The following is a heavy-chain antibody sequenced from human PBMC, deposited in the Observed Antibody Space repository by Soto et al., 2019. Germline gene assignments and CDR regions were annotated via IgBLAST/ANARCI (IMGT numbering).Heavy chain of an antibody. D-gene: IGHD3-3*01. Sequence: SETLSLTCTVSGGSVSSGSYYWSWIRQPPGKGLEYIGYLYYSGSTNYNPSLKSRVTISVDTSKNQFSLKLTSVTAADTAIYYCARGQAFWTGYYRMPYYFDYWGQGTLVTVSS. CDR2: LYYSGST. CDR1: GGSVSSGSYY. CDR3: ARGQAFWTGYYRMPYYFDY. J-gene: IGHJ4*02. V-gene: IGHV4-61*01.